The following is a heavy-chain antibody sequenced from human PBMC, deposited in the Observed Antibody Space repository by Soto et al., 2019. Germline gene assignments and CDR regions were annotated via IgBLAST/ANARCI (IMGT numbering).Heavy chain of an antibody. V-gene: IGHV3-7*01. D-gene: IGHD6-13*01. CDR3: ARGRSWTDY. J-gene: IGHJ4*02. CDR1: GFIFTNYW. CDR2: MKQDGSEK. Sequence: GGSLRLSCAASGFIFTNYWMSWVRQAPGKGLEWVANMKQDGSEKYYVDSVKGRFTISRDNARNSVHLQMNSLRPEDTAVYYCARGRSWTDYWGQGTQVTVSS.